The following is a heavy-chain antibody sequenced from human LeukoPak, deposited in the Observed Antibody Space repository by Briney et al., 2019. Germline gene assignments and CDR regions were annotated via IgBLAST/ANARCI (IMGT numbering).Heavy chain of an antibody. CDR3: ARISTVTTNSFDY. Sequence: PGGSLRLSCAASGFTFSSYEMNWVRQAPGKGLEWVSYISSSGSTIYYADSVKGRFTISRNNTNNSLYLQMNNLRAEDTAMYYCARISTVTTNSFDYWGQGTLVTVSS. CDR1: GFTFSSYE. V-gene: IGHV3-48*03. D-gene: IGHD4-17*01. CDR2: ISSSGSTI. J-gene: IGHJ4*02.